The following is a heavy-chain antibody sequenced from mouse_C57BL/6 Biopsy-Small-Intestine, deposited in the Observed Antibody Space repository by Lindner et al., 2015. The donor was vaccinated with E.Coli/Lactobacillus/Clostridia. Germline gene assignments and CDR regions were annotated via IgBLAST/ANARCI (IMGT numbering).Heavy chain of an antibody. CDR3: ARSIGIATPNFDY. CDR1: GGTFNQLC. D-gene: IGHD4-1*01. J-gene: IGHJ4*01. CDR2: IIPIFGTA. V-gene: IGHV1-81*01. Sequence: SVKVSCKASGGTFNQLCYQLGATGPWTRARVDGGIIPIFGTANYAQKFQGRVTITADKSTSTVYMELISLRSDDTAVYYCARSIGIATPNFDYWGQGTLVTVSS.